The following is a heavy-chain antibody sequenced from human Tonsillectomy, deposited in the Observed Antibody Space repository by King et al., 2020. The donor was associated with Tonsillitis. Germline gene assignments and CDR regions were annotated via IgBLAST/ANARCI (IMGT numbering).Heavy chain of an antibody. J-gene: IGHJ3*02. Sequence: VQLVESGGGVVQPGRSLRLSCAASGFTFSIYGMHWVRQAPGKGLEWVAVIWYDGSNKYYADSVKGRFTISRDNSNNTLYLQMNSLRAEDTAVYYCAKHDYSNYVGAFDIWGQGTMVTVSS. V-gene: IGHV3-33*06. CDR3: AKHDYSNYVGAFDI. D-gene: IGHD4-11*01. CDR1: GFTFSIYG. CDR2: IWYDGSNK.